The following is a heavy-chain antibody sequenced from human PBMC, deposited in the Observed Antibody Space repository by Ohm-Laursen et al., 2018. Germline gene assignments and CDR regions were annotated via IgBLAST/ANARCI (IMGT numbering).Heavy chain of an antibody. V-gene: IGHV1-2*02. CDR3: ASWYYSGSPNDERVPR. D-gene: IGHD2-15*01. J-gene: IGHJ4*02. CDR2: VNPNSGGT. CDR1: GYTFTAYY. Sequence: ATVKISCKASGYTFTAYYMHWVRQAPGHGLEWMGWVNPNSGGTNYAQKFQGRVTMTRDTSISAGYMELSRLESDDTAVYYCASWYYSGSPNDERVPRWGQGTLVTVSS.